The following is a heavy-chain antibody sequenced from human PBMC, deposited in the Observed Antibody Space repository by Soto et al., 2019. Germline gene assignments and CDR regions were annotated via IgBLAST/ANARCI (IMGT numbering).Heavy chain of an antibody. D-gene: IGHD3-9*01. Sequence: SETLSLTCTVSGGSISSYYWSWIRQPPGKGLEWIGYIYYSGSTNYNPSLKSRVTISVDTSKNQFSLKLSSVTAADTAVYYCARDYDILTGYYSYMDVWGKGTTVTVSS. V-gene: IGHV4-4*08. CDR2: IYYSGST. CDR1: GGSISSYY. CDR3: ARDYDILTGYYSYMDV. J-gene: IGHJ6*03.